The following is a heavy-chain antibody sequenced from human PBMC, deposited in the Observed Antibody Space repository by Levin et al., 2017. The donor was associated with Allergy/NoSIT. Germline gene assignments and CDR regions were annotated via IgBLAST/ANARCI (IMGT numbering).Heavy chain of an antibody. CDR3: ATDSRIAVADINYYGMDV. CDR2: FDPEDGET. Sequence: ASVKVSCKVSGYTLTDLSMHWVRQAPGKGLEWMGGFDPEDGETIYAQKFQGRVTMTEDTSTDTAYMELSSLRSEDTAVYYCATDSRIAVADINYYGMDVWGQGTTVTVSS. J-gene: IGHJ6*02. V-gene: IGHV1-24*01. D-gene: IGHD6-19*01. CDR1: GYTLTDLS.